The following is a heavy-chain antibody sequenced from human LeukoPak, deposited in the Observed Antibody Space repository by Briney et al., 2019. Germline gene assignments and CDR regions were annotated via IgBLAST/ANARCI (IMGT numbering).Heavy chain of an antibody. J-gene: IGHJ4*02. CDR3: AKDRNAGTSYFDY. D-gene: IGHD2-2*01. V-gene: IGHV3-48*02. CDR2: IRSSSSII. CDR1: GFTFSTYS. Sequence: GGSLRLSCAASGFTFSTYSMNWVRQSPGKGLEWVSYIRSSSSIIHYADSVKGRFTISRDNAKSSLYLQMNSLRDEDTAVYYCAKDRNAGTSYFDYWGQGTLVTVSS.